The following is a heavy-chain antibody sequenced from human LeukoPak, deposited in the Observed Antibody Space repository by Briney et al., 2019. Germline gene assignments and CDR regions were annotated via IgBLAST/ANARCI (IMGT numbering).Heavy chain of an antibody. V-gene: IGHV4-31*03. CDR1: GGSISSGVYY. CDR2: IYYSGST. CDR3: ARARDGYNVFDY. Sequence: PSETLSLTCTVSGGSISSGVYYWSWIRQHSGKGLEWIGYIYYSGSTYYNPSLKSRVTISVDTSKNQFSLKLSSVTAADTAVYYCARARDGYNVFDYWGQGTLVTVSS. J-gene: IGHJ4*02. D-gene: IGHD5-24*01.